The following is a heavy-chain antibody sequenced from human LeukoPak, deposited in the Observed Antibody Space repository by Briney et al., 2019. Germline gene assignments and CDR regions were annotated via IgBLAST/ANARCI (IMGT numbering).Heavy chain of an antibody. CDR2: INSDGSST. Sequence: GGSLRLSCAASGFTFSSYWMHWVRQAPGKGLVWVSRINSDGSSTSYADSVKGRFTISRDNAKNTLYLQMNSLRAEDTAVYYRARDSHGDYVDFDYWGQETLVTVSS. J-gene: IGHJ4*02. V-gene: IGHV3-74*01. CDR1: GFTFSSYW. CDR3: ARDSHGDYVDFDY. D-gene: IGHD4-17*01.